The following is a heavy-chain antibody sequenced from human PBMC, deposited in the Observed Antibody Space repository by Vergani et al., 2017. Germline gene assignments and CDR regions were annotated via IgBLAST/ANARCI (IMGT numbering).Heavy chain of an antibody. Sequence: QVQLQQWGAGLLKPSETLSLTCAVYGGSFSGYYWSWIRQPPGKGLEWIGEINHSGSTNYNPSLKSRVTISVDTSKNQFSLKLSSVTAADTAVYYCARVRRFLPPYYFDYWGQGTLVTVSS. D-gene: IGHD3-3*01. CDR3: ARVRRFLPPYYFDY. CDR1: GGSFSGYY. V-gene: IGHV4-34*01. J-gene: IGHJ4*02. CDR2: INHSGST.